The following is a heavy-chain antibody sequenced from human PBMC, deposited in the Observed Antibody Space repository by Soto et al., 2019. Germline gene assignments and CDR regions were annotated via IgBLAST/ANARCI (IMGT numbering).Heavy chain of an antibody. J-gene: IGHJ6*02. CDR1: GYPFTTYF. CDR3: ARSHSRDFRGGMDV. Sequence: ASVKVSSKASGYPFTTYFMNWVRQAPGHGLQWMGTINPIGAGTKYAQGFQGRVTMTRDTSTNTVHLELRSLTSDDTAVYYCARSHSRDFRGGMDVWGQGTTVTVSS. CDR2: INPIGAGT. V-gene: IGHV1-46*01.